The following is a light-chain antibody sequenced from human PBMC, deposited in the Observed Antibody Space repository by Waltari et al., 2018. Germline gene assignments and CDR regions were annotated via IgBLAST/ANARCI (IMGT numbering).Light chain of an antibody. J-gene: IGLJ2*01. CDR3: QTWGTGIHVV. CDR2: LNSDGSH. CDR1: SGHSSYA. V-gene: IGLV4-69*01. Sequence: QLVLTQSPSASASLRASVKLTCTLSSGHSSYAIPCHQQQPEKGPRFLMKLNSDGSHTKGDEIPDRFSGSSSGPERYLTISSLQSEDEADYYCQTWGTGIHVVFGGGTKLTVL.